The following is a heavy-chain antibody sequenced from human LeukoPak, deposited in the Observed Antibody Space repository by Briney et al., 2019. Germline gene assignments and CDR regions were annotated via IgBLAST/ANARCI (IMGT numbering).Heavy chain of an antibody. J-gene: IGHJ6*03. CDR1: GDSISSGDYY. CDR3: ARIVVNPPYYYYYYMDV. CDR2: ISSSGST. Sequence: KSSETLSLTCTVSGDSISSGDYYWSWIRQPAGKGLEWIGRISSSGSTNYNPSLKSRVTISVDKSKNQFSLKLSSVTAADTAVYYCARIVVNPPYYYYYYMDVWGKGTTVTVSS. V-gene: IGHV4-61*02. D-gene: IGHD4-23*01.